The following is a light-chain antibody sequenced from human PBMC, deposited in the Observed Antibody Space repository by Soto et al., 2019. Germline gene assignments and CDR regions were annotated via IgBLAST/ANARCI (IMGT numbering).Light chain of an antibody. CDR1: RDIGSD. Sequence: ATQMTKYRSYLSPSVGDRISSTSRASRDIGSDLSWYQQKPGKAPTLLIYATSNLQSGVPSRFRGSRSGTEFTLTVSSLQPEDFATYYCQQFGDLTFIFGQGTRLEIK. V-gene: IGKV1-6*01. J-gene: IGKJ5*01. CDR3: QQFGDLTFI. CDR2: ATS.